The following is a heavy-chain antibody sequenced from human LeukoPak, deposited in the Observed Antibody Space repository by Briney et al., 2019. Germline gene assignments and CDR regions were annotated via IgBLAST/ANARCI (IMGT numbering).Heavy chain of an antibody. CDR2: IFTTGGA. D-gene: IGHD7-27*01. CDR1: GGSIGTYY. CDR3: VRVGTSWGLL. V-gene: IGHV4-4*07. J-gene: IGHJ4*02. Sequence: SETLSLTCTVSGGSIGTYYWSWIRQPAGEGLEWIGRIFTTGGANYNPSLKSRVTMSLDTSRNQFSLKLSSVTAADTPMYYCVRVGTSWGLLWGQGALVTVSS.